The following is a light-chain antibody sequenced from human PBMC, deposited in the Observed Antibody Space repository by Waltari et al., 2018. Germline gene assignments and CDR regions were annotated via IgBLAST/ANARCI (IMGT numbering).Light chain of an antibody. CDR1: QDISRW. V-gene: IGKV1D-12*01. J-gene: IGKJ1*01. CDR2: DAS. Sequence: DIQMTQSPSSVSASVGDRVTITCRASQDISRWLAWYQQKPGKSPKLLIYDASTLQSGVPSRFSGSGSGTEFTLTISSLQAEDFATYLCQQSSILPWTFGQGTKVEIK. CDR3: QQSSILPWT.